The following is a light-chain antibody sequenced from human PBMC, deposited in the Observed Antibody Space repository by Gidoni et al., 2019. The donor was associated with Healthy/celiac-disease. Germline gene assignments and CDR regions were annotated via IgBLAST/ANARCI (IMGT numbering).Light chain of an antibody. CDR2: GNS. CDR1: SSNIEAGYD. CDR3: QSYDSSLSGSV. Sequence: QSVLPQPPSASVAPGPRVPISCTGSSSNIEAGYDVLWYQQLPGTAPKLLIYGNSNRPSGVPDRFSGSKSGTSASLAITGLQAEDEADYYCQSYDSSLSGSVFGGGTKLTVL. V-gene: IGLV1-40*01. J-gene: IGLJ3*02.